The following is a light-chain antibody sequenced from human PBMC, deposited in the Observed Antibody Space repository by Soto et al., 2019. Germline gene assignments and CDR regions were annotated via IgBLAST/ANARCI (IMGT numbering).Light chain of an antibody. CDR3: SSYTSSSTLVV. CDR2: AVS. V-gene: IGLV2-14*01. Sequence: QSALTQPASVSGSPGLSITISCTGTSSDVGGYNYVSWFQQHPGKAPKLMIYAVSNRPSGVSNRFSGSKSGNTASLTISGLQAEDEADYYCSSYTSSSTLVVFGGGTKLTVL. CDR1: SSDVGGYNY. J-gene: IGLJ2*01.